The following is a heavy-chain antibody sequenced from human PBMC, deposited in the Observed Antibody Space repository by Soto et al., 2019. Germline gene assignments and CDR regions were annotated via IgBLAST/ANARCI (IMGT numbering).Heavy chain of an antibody. CDR2: INHSGST. Sequence: PSETLSLTCAVYGGSFSGYYWSWIRQPPGKGLEWIGEINHSGSTNYNPSLKSRVTISVDTSKNQFSLKLSSVTAADTAVYYCAREGGFRTMVRGVISHHIPYYFDYWGQGTLVTVSS. CDR3: AREGGFRTMVRGVISHHIPYYFDY. J-gene: IGHJ4*02. D-gene: IGHD3-10*01. V-gene: IGHV4-34*01. CDR1: GGSFSGYY.